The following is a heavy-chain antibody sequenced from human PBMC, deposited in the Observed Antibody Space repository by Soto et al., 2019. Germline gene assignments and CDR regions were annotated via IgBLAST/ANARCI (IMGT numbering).Heavy chain of an antibody. CDR2: ISGSGDCT. J-gene: IGHJ4*02. D-gene: IGHD6-19*01. V-gene: IGHV3-23*01. CDR1: GFTFSSYA. CDR3: ARRSSGWYFDY. Sequence: GVSLRLSCAASGFTFSSYAMNWVRQTPGKGLEWVSVISGSGDCTYYADSVKGRFTISRDNSKNTLYLQMNSLRAEDTAVYYCARRSSGWYFDYWGQETLVTVSS.